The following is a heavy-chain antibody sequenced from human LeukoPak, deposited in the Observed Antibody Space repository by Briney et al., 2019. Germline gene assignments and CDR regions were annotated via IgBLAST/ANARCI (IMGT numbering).Heavy chain of an antibody. CDR1: GFTFSDCD. CDR3: GKAFPPLRVAGGGDY. CDR2: ISYMGDHR. Sequence: GGSLRLSCTASGFTFSDCDMNWFRQAPWKGLQWVSSISYMGDHRYYADSAKGRFTISRGNGKNSLYLQMDNLRADDTAVDYWGKAFPPLRVAGGGDYRGQGTLVTVSS. V-gene: IGHV3-21*06. J-gene: IGHJ4*02. D-gene: IGHD6-13*01.